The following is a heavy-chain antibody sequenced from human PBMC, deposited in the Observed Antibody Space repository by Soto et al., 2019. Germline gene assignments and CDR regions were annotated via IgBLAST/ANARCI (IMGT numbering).Heavy chain of an antibody. CDR2: IYFSGST. J-gene: IGHJ6*02. CDR1: GGSINGDY. CDR3: ARDRARPPNYYYSLDV. D-gene: IGHD3-10*01. V-gene: IGHV4-59*01. Sequence: SETLSLTCTVSGGSINGDYWTWIRQSPGKGMEWLGHIYFSGSTNYNPSLNRRVTISVDRSKNQFSLSLSSLTAADTAVYFCARDRARPPNYYYSLDVWGQGTTVTVSS.